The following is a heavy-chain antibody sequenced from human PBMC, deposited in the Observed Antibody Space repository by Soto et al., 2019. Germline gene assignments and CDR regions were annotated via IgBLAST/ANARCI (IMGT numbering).Heavy chain of an antibody. CDR3: ARGPGGPGGPGDY. V-gene: IGHV1-3*01. Sequence: ASVKVSCTASGYTLTSYAMHWVRQAPGQRLEWMGWINAGNGNTKYSQKFQGRVTITRDTSASTAYMELSSLRSEDTAVYYCARGPGGPGGPGDYWGQGTLVTVSS. CDR1: GYTLTSYA. D-gene: IGHD2-15*01. J-gene: IGHJ4*02. CDR2: INAGNGNT.